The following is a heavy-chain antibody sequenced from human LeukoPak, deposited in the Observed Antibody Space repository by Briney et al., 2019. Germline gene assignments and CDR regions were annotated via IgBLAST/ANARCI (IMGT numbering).Heavy chain of an antibody. V-gene: IGHV3-48*03. CDR3: ARAYGSRGYDY. CDR2: ISSSGSTI. J-gene: IGHJ4*02. CDR1: GFTFSSYE. D-gene: IGHD3-10*01. Sequence: GGSLRLSCAASGFTFSSYEMNWVRLAPGKGLEWVSYISSSGSTIYYADSVKGRFTISRDNAKNSLYLQMNSLRAEDTAVYYCARAYGSRGYDYWGQETLVTVSS.